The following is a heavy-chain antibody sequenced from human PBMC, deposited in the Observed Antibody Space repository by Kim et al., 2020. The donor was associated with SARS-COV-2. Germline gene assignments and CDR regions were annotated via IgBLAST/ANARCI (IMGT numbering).Heavy chain of an antibody. J-gene: IGHJ4*02. CDR2: RSSDGGYK. CDR3: ATGNSGYGNAFDY. Sequence: GGSLRLSCAASGFSFSTYGIHWVRQAPGKGLEWVALRSSDGGYKYYADSVKGRVTISRDNSKNTVYLQMNSLSAEDTAVYYCATGNSGYGNAFDYWGQGTLVSVSS. CDR1: GFSFSTYG. V-gene: IGHV3-30*03. D-gene: IGHD5-12*01.